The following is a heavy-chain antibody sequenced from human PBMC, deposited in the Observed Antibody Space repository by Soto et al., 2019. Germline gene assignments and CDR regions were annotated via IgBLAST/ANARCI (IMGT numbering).Heavy chain of an antibody. D-gene: IGHD6-19*01. Sequence: GGSLRLSCAASGFTFSSYAMHWVRQAPGKGLEWVAVISYDGSNKYYADSVKGRFTISRDNSKNTLYLQMNSLRAEDTAVYYCARDPAVAAVHQLPKSFDYWGQGTLVTVSS. CDR3: ARDPAVAAVHQLPKSFDY. J-gene: IGHJ4*02. V-gene: IGHV3-30-3*01. CDR1: GFTFSSYA. CDR2: ISYDGSNK.